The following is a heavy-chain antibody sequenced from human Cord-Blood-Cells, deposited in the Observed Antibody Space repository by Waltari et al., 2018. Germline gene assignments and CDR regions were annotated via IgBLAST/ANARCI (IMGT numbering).Heavy chain of an antibody. D-gene: IGHD1-26*01. Sequence: EVQLVESGGGLVQPGGSLRLSCAASGFPLSSYEMNWVSQAQGKGLEWVSYICSSGSTIYYADSVKGRFTISRDNAKNSLYLQMNSLRAEDTAVYYCARDTTGFDYWGQGTLVTVSS. CDR1: GFPLSSYE. V-gene: IGHV3-48*03. J-gene: IGHJ4*02. CDR3: ARDTTGFDY. CDR2: ICSSGSTI.